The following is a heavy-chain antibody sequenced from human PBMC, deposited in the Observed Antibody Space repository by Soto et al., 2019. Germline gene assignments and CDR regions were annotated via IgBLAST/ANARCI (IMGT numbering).Heavy chain of an antibody. Sequence: QLQLQESGPGLVKPSETLSLTCTVSGGSISSSSYYWGWIRQPPGKGLEGIGRIYYSGSNYYNPSLKSRVTLSVDTSKNHFSLQLRSVTAADPAVYYCERLPLDTAINSAGTGWFDYWGQGTLVTVSS. CDR1: GGSISSSSYY. V-gene: IGHV4-39*01. CDR3: ERLPLDTAINSAGTGWFDY. CDR2: IYYSGSN. J-gene: IGHJ4*02. D-gene: IGHD5-18*01.